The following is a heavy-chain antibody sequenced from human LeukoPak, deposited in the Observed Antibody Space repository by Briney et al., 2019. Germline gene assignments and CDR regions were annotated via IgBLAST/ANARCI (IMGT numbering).Heavy chain of an antibody. CDR2: ISTSSRYI. CDR3: ARADCSSSTCYLRRSWFDP. D-gene: IGHD2-2*01. J-gene: IGHJ5*02. CDR1: GLTLSIYD. V-gene: IGHV3-21*01. Sequence: GGSLRLSCAASGLTLSIYDMNWVRQAPGKGLEWVSSISTSSRYIYYKDSVRGRFTISRDDAKNSLYLEMNSLRAEDTAVYYCARADCSSSTCYLRRSWFDPWGQGTLVTVSS.